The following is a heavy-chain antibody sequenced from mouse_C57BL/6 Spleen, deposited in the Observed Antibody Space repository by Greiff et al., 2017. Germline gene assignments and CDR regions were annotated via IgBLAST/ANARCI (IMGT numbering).Heavy chain of an antibody. CDR2: IDPSDSYT. CDR1: GYTFTSYW. Sequence: QVQLKQPGAELVKPGASVKLSCKASGYTFTSYWMQWVKQRPGQGLEWIGEIDPSDSYTNYNQKFKGKATLTVDTSSSTAYMQLSSLTSEDSAVYYCARSITTVVSFDYWGQGTTLTVSS. V-gene: IGHV1-50*01. CDR3: ARSITTVVSFDY. J-gene: IGHJ2*01. D-gene: IGHD1-1*01.